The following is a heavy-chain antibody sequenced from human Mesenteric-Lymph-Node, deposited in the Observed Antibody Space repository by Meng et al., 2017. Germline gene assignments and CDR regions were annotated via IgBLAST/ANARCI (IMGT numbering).Heavy chain of an antibody. D-gene: IGHD5-18*01. CDR1: GFTFSSYG. Sequence: GESLKISCAASGFTFSSYGMHWVRQAPGKGLEWVAVIWYDGSNKYYADSVKGRFTISRDNSKNTLYLQMNSLRAEDTAVYYCARDPGYSYGYYYYGMDVWGQGNTVNGAS. CDR3: ARDPGYSYGYYYYGMDV. CDR2: IWYDGSNK. J-gene: IGHJ6*02. V-gene: IGHV3-33*01.